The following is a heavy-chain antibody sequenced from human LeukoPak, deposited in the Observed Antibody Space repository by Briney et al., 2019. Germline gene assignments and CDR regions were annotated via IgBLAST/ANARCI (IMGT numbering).Heavy chain of an antibody. D-gene: IGHD5-12*01. Sequence: SETLSLTCAVYGGSFSGYYWSWIRQPPGKGLEWIGEINHSGSTNYNPSLKSRVTMSVDKSKNQFSLRLSSVTAADTAMYFCVRDRNSNLRLGFWGQGALVTVSS. J-gene: IGHJ4*02. V-gene: IGHV4-34*01. CDR2: INHSGST. CDR1: GGSFSGYY. CDR3: VRDRNSNLRLGF.